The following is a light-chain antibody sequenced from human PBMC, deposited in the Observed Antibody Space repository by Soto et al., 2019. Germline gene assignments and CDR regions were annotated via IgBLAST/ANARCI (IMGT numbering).Light chain of an antibody. Sequence: DIQMTHSPSTLSASVVYRFTITCLASQSISDSLAWYQQKPGKAPDLLISDVSKLERGVASRFSGSGSGTEFTLTISSMQPDDLATYYCQQYHGFSRTFGQGTKVDIK. V-gene: IGKV1-5*01. J-gene: IGKJ1*01. CDR1: QSISDS. CDR3: QQYHGFSRT. CDR2: DVS.